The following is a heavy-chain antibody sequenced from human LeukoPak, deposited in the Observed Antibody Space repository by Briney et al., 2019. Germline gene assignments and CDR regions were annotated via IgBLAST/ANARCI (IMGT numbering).Heavy chain of an antibody. J-gene: IGHJ4*02. Sequence: LRLSCTASGFTFGDYNMHWVRQAPGKGLEWVSGITGNSDTRDYADSVKGRFTISRDNAKNSLYLEMNRLRTEDTALYYCAKANWGTPFDYWGQGTLLTVSS. CDR3: AKANWGTPFDY. D-gene: IGHD7-27*01. CDR1: GFTFGDYN. V-gene: IGHV3-9*01. CDR2: ITGNSDTR.